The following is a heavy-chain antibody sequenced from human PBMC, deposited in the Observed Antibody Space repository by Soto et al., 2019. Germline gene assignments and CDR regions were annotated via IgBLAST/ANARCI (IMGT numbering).Heavy chain of an antibody. D-gene: IGHD1-26*01. V-gene: IGHV3-11*06. Sequence: QVQVVESGGGLVKPGGSLRLSCAASGFTFSDYYMSWIRQAPGKGVEWGSFISSSGDSTKYADSVKGRFTISRDNAKNSLYLQLNSLRAEDTAVYYCARGGVKGATSRGQVYNWGQGTLVTVSS. CDR3: ARGGVKGATSRGQVYN. J-gene: IGHJ4*02. CDR1: GFTFSDYY. CDR2: ISSSGDST.